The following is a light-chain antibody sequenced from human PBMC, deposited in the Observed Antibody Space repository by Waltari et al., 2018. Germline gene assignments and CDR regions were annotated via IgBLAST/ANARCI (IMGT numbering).Light chain of an antibody. Sequence: DIQMAQSPSSLSASVGDSVTITCRASQNIRNYLNWYQKKPGKAPTLLISATSSLQSGVPSRFSGSGSGTEFTLTISSLQPEDFATYYCQQSYSPPYTFGQGTKLEIK. CDR3: QQSYSPPYT. CDR2: ATS. J-gene: IGKJ2*01. V-gene: IGKV1-39*01. CDR1: QNIRNY.